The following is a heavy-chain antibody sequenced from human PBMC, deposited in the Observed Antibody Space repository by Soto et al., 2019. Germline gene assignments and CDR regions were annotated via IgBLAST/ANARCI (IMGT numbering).Heavy chain of an antibody. CDR2: IDTSGNT. CDR3: ARYSNNWFQTEGMGV. J-gene: IGHJ6*02. D-gene: IGHD6-13*01. CDR1: VDSITTYY. V-gene: IGHV4-4*07. Sequence: PSETLSLTCTVPVDSITTYYWSWIRQPAGKGLEWIGRIDTSGNTNYNPSLKSRGTMSVDTSKKQLSPKLTSVTAADTAVYYCARYSNNWFQTEGMGVWGQGTTVTVSS.